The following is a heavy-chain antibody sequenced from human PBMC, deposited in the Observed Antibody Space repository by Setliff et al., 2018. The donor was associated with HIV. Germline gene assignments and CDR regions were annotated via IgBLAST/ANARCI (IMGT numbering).Heavy chain of an antibody. D-gene: IGHD3-22*01. CDR1: GGTFTSHV. Sequence: GALVKVSCKSSGGTFTSHVFSWVRQAPGQGLQWMGGIIPMRNIAKYAQQFQDRVTMTADKSTTTAYMELRSLTSEDTAVYYCATYHYYDSSAYFIDLYYFDYWGQGTLVTVSS. CDR3: ATYHYYDSSAYFIDLYYFDY. CDR2: IIPMRNIA. V-gene: IGHV1-69*10. J-gene: IGHJ4*02.